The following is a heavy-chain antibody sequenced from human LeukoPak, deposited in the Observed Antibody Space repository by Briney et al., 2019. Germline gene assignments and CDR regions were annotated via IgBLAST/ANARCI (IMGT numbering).Heavy chain of an antibody. J-gene: IGHJ4*02. CDR2: IYISGST. D-gene: IGHD1-1*01. V-gene: IGHV4-4*07. CDR1: GGSISSFY. Sequence: PSETLSLTCTVSGGSISSFYWSWIRQPAGKGLEWIGRIYISGSTNYNPSLKSRVTMSVDTSKNQFSLKLSSVTAADTAVYYCARDRGTWNDDGFDYWGQGTLVTVSS. CDR3: ARDRGTWNDDGFDY.